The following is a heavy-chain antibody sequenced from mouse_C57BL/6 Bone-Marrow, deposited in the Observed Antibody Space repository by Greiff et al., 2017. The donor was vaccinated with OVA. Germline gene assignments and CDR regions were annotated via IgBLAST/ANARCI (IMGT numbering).Heavy chain of an antibody. CDR1: GYTFTDYY. Sequence: QVQLKQSGAELVRPGASVKLSCKASGYTFTDYYINWVKQRPGQGLEWIARIYPGSGNTYYNEKFKGKATLTAEKSSSTAYMQLSSLTSEDSAVYFCARGTTTTFDYWGQGTTLTVSS. V-gene: IGHV1-76*01. CDR3: ARGTTTTFDY. J-gene: IGHJ2*01. CDR2: IYPGSGNT. D-gene: IGHD1-1*01.